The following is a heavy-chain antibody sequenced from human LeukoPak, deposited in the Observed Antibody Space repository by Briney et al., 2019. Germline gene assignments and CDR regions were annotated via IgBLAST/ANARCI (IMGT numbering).Heavy chain of an antibody. CDR3: TTDPGVYYDSSGYNFDY. J-gene: IGHJ4*02. Sequence: GGSLRLSCAASGFTFSNAWMSWVRQAPGKGLEWVGRIKSKTDGGTTDYAAPVKGRFTISRDDSKNTLYLQMNSLKTEDTAVSYCTTDPGVYYDSSGYNFDYWGQGTLVTVSS. D-gene: IGHD3-22*01. CDR1: GFTFSNAW. CDR2: IKSKTDGGTT. V-gene: IGHV3-15*01.